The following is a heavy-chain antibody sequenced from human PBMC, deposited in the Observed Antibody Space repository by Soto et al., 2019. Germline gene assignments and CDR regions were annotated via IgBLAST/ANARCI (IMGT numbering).Heavy chain of an antibody. J-gene: IGHJ4*02. CDR1: GYSFTSYW. Sequence: LKISCKGSGYSFTSYWIGWVRQMPGKGLEWMGIIYPGDSDTRYSPSFQGQVTISADKSISTAYLQWSSLKASDTAMYYCARQLRTHSLAAAGLFDYWGQGTLVTVSS. CDR2: IYPGDSDT. CDR3: ARQLRTHSLAAAGLFDY. V-gene: IGHV5-51*01. D-gene: IGHD6-13*01.